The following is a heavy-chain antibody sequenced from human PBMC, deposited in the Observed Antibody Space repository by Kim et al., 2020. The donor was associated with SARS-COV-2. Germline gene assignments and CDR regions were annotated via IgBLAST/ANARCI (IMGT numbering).Heavy chain of an antibody. Sequence: TRYSPSFQGQVTISADKSISTAYLQWSSLKASDTAMYYCARHKGATDFDYWGQGTLVTVSS. V-gene: IGHV5-51*01. J-gene: IGHJ4*02. CDR2: T. CDR3: ARHKGATDFDY. D-gene: IGHD3-16*01.